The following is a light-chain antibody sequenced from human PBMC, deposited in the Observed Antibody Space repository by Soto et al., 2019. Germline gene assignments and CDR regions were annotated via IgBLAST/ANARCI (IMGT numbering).Light chain of an antibody. CDR2: NVS. CDR3: SSFTDRTPVL. Sequence: QSALTQPASVSGSPGQSITISCTGTSSDVGAYNYVSWYQQHPGKAPKLIIYNVSNRPSGVSDRFSGSKSANTASLTIFGLQAGDEADYYCSSFTDRTPVLFGVGTKLTVL. J-gene: IGLJ2*01. CDR1: SSDVGAYNY. V-gene: IGLV2-14*01.